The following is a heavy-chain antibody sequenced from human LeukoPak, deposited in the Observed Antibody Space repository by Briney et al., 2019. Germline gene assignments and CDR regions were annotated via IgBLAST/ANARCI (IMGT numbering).Heavy chain of an antibody. Sequence: SVKVSCKASGFTFTSSAMQWVRQARGQRLEWIGWIVVGSGNTNYAQKFQERVTITRDMSTSTAYMELSSLRSEDTAVYYCAASPLWYSSGWRGFDPWGQGTLVTVSS. J-gene: IGHJ5*02. CDR1: GFTFTSSA. CDR3: AASPLWYSSGWRGFDP. CDR2: IVVGSGNT. V-gene: IGHV1-58*02. D-gene: IGHD6-19*01.